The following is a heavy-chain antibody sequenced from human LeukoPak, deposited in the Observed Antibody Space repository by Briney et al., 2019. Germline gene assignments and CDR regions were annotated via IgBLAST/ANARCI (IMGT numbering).Heavy chain of an antibody. CDR1: GLTLSASA. CDR2: IRSKSNSYTL. J-gene: IGHJ6*03. D-gene: IGHD2-2*01. V-gene: IGHV3-73*01. Sequence: GGSLRLSCAASGLTLSASAIHWVRQASGRGLEWVGCIRSKSNSYTLTCAASVKGRFAISRDDSKNMAYLQMNSLKTEDTAVYYCTSAYFYCTTTSCSAFYYMDVWGKGTTVTVSS. CDR3: TSAYFYCTTTSCSAFYYMDV.